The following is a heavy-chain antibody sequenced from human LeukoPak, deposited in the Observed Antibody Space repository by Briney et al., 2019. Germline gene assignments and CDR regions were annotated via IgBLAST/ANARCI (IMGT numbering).Heavy chain of an antibody. Sequence: GGSLRHSCAASGFTFSSYGMHWVRQAPGKGLEWVAFIRYDGSNKYYADSVKGRFTISRDNSKNTLYLQMNSLRAEDTAVYYCAKDNTYYDFWSGYGPKNDYWGQGTLVTVSS. V-gene: IGHV3-30*02. CDR3: AKDNTYYDFWSGYGPKNDY. J-gene: IGHJ4*02. CDR2: IRYDGSNK. CDR1: GFTFSSYG. D-gene: IGHD3-3*01.